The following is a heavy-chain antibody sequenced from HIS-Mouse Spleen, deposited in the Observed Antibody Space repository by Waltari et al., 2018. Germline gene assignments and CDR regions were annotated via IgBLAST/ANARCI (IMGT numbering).Heavy chain of an antibody. J-gene: IGHJ3*02. CDR2: IYYSGST. CDR1: GGYISSYY. Sequence: PGLVKPSETLSLTCTVSGGYISSYYWSWIRQPPGKGLEWIGYIYYSGSTNYNPSLKSRVTISVDTSKNQFSLKLSSVTAADTAVYYCARVKYSNAFDIWGQGTMVTVSS. CDR3: ARVKYSNAFDI. D-gene: IGHD6-6*01. V-gene: IGHV4-59*01.